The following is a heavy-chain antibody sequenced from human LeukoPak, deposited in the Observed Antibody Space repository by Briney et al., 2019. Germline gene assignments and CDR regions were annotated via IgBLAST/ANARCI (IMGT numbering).Heavy chain of an antibody. CDR2: ISSSATSK. V-gene: IGHV3-48*03. Sequence: TGGSLRLSCEASEFIFSKYWMSWVRQAPGKGLEWVSYISSSATSKYYADSVRGRFTITRDNAKSSLYLQMNSLRADDTAVYYCAKALPSSWYFFDYWGQGTLVTVSS. D-gene: IGHD6-13*01. CDR1: EFIFSKYW. J-gene: IGHJ4*02. CDR3: AKALPSSWYFFDY.